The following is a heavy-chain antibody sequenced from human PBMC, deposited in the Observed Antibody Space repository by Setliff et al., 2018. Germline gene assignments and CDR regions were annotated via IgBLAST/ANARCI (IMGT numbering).Heavy chain of an antibody. D-gene: IGHD2-2*01. V-gene: IGHV3-23*01. CDR2: INAGGYNT. CDR3: ARELTKVVPPALALDV. J-gene: IGHJ6*04. Sequence: GGSLRLSCAASGFGFSSYAMNWVLQAPGKGLQWVSNINAGGYNTYYADSVKGRFTISRDNSKNTVYLQMNSLRAEDTAVYYCARELTKVVPPALALDVWGKGTTVTVSS. CDR1: GFGFSSYA.